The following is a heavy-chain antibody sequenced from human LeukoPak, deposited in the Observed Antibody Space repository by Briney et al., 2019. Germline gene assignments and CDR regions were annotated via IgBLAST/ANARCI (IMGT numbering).Heavy chain of an antibody. D-gene: IGHD3-3*01. Sequence: PSETLSLTCTVSGGPISGYYWNWIRQATGKGIEWIGYVYYSGSTNYKPSLKSRVTISLDTPNNQFSLKLSSVTAADTAVYYCARNTDFWSGTDAFHISGQGTMVTVSS. CDR1: GGPISGYY. V-gene: IGHV4-59*01. CDR3: ARNTDFWSGTDAFHI. J-gene: IGHJ3*02. CDR2: VYYSGST.